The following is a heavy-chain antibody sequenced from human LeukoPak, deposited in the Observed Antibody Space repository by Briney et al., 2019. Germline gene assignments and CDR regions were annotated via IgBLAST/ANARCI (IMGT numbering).Heavy chain of an antibody. CDR2: ITGSGRST. J-gene: IGHJ6*04. CDR1: GFTFSSYE. D-gene: IGHD2-2*01. CDR3: ARDRDVEVVQETNYGMDV. Sequence: GGSLRLSCAASGFTFSSYEMNWVRQAPGKGLEWVSYITGSGRSTYYADSVEGRFTISRDNAKRSLFLQMNSLRAEDTAVYYCARDRDVEVVQETNYGMDVWGKASTVTVSS. V-gene: IGHV3-48*03.